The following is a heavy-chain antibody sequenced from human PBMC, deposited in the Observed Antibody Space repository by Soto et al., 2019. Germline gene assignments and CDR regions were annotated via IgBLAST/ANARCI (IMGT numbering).Heavy chain of an antibody. V-gene: IGHV3-21*01. CDR2: ISSSSTYI. Sequence: GGSLRLSCAASGFNFSRSNMHWVRQAPGKGLEWVSSISSSSTYISYADSVKGRFTISRDNARNSLYLQMNSLRVEDTAEYYCASLVVRLFDYWGQGTLVTVSS. D-gene: IGHD2-8*02. CDR1: GFNFSRSN. J-gene: IGHJ4*02. CDR3: ASLVVRLFDY.